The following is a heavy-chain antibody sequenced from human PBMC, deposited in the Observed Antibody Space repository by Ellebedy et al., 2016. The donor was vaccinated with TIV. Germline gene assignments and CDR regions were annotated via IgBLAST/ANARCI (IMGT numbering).Heavy chain of an antibody. CDR3: ATCLSSSGWYFFDY. D-gene: IGHD6-19*01. CDR1: GGSISSYY. V-gene: IGHV4-59*01. CDR2: IYYSGST. J-gene: IGHJ4*02. Sequence: SETLSLTCTVSGGSISSYYWSWIRQPPGKGLEWIGYIYYSGSTNYNPSLKSRVTISVDTSKNQFSLKLSSVTAADTAVYYCATCLSSSGWYFFDYWGQGTLVTVSS.